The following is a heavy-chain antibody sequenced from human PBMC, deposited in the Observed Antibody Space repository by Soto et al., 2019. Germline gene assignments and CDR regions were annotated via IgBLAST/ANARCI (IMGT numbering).Heavy chain of an antibody. CDR3: ARGHYYDSSGYYWDDAFDI. CDR1: GFTFSDHY. V-gene: IGHV3-72*01. J-gene: IGHJ3*02. Sequence: PGGSLRLSCAASGFTFSDHYMDWVRQAPGKGLEWVGRTRNKANSYTTEYAASVKGRFTISRDDSKNSLYLQMNSLKTEDTAVYCCARGHYYDSSGYYWDDAFDIWGQGTMVTVSS. CDR2: TRNKANSYTT. D-gene: IGHD3-22*01.